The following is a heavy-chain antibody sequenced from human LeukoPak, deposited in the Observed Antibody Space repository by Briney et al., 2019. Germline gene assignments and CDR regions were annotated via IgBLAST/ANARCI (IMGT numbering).Heavy chain of an antibody. J-gene: IGHJ4*02. Sequence: GGSLRLSCAASGFTFNTFNMNWVRQAPGKGLEWVSSITSGGDYIYYADSVKGRFTTSRDNAKNSLSLQLNSLRVEDTAVYYFARGHYDVLAASYKWTPDYWGQGTLVTVSS. CDR2: ITSGGDYI. CDR1: GFTFNTFN. CDR3: ARGHYDVLAASYKWTPDY. D-gene: IGHD3-9*01. V-gene: IGHV3-21*01.